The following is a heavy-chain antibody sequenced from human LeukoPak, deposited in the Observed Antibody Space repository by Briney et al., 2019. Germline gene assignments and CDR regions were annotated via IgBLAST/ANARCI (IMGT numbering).Heavy chain of an antibody. CDR2: INHSGST. CDR3: AGGSSAFDI. V-gene: IGHV4-34*01. Sequence: SETLSLTCAVYGGSFSGYYWSWIRQPPGKGLEWIGEINHSGSTNYNPSLKSRVTISVDTSKNQFSLKLSSVTAADTAVYYCAGGSSAFDIRGQGTMVTVSS. CDR1: GGSFSGYY. J-gene: IGHJ3*02.